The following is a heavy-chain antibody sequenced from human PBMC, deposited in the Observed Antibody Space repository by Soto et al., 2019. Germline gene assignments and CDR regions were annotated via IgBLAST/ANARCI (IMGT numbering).Heavy chain of an antibody. CDR2: INAGNGNT. J-gene: IGHJ6*03. Sequence: ASVKVSCKASGYTFTSYAMHWVRQAPGQRLEWMGWINAGNGNTKYSQKFQGRVTITRDTSASTAYMELSSLRSEDTAVYYCASSTPYGYLYRYDDYYYYMDVWGKGTTVTVSS. CDR3: ASSTPYGYLYRYDDYYYYMDV. V-gene: IGHV1-3*01. CDR1: GYTFTSYA. D-gene: IGHD2-2*02.